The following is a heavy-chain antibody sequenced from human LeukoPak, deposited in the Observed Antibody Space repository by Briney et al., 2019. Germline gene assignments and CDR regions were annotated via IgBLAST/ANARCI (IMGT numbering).Heavy chain of an antibody. CDR2: INHSGST. D-gene: IGHD2-15*01. V-gene: IGHV4-34*01. CDR1: GVSFSGYY. CDR3: ARSRGGKYYYYYGMDV. Sequence: SETLSLTCAVYGVSFSGYYWSWIRQPPGKGLEWIGEINHSGSTNYNPSLKSRVTISVDTSKNQFSLKLSSVTAADTAVYYCARSRGGKYYYYYGMDVWGQGTTVIVSS. J-gene: IGHJ6*02.